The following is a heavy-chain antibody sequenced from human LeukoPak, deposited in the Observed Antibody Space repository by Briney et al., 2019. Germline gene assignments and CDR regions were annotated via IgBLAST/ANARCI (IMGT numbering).Heavy chain of an antibody. CDR2: MSPNSGNT. V-gene: IGHV1-8*01. J-gene: IGHJ4*02. D-gene: IGHD4-17*01. Sequence: ASVKVSCKASVYTFTSYDINWVRQATGQGLEWMGWMSPNSGNTGYAQKFQGRVTMTRNTSISTAYMELSSLRSEDTAVYYCARGLRRNRRYYFDYWGQGTLVTVSS. CDR3: ARGLRRNRRYYFDY. CDR1: VYTFTSYD.